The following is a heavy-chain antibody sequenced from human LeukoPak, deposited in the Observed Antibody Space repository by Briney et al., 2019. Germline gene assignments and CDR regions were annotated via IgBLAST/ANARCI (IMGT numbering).Heavy chain of an antibody. D-gene: IGHD3-22*01. V-gene: IGHV3-48*01. CDR3: ARDSYYYDSSGYYYVGMDV. CDR2: ISSSSSTI. J-gene: IGHJ6*02. Sequence: GGSLRLSCAASGFTFSSYSMNWVRQAPGKGLEWVSYISSSSSTIYYADSVKGRFTISRDNAKNSLYLQMNSLRAEDTAVYYCARDSYYYDSSGYYYVGMDVWGQGTTVTVSS. CDR1: GFTFSSYS.